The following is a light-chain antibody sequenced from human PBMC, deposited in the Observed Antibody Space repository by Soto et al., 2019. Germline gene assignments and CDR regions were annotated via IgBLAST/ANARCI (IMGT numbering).Light chain of an antibody. Sequence: SVLTQPASVSGSPGQSITISCTGTRSDVGGFNFVSWYQQYPGKAPKVIIYDVTDRPSGVSDRFSGSKSGNTASLTISGLQAEDEADYYCCSYTSISTYVFGTGTKVTVL. J-gene: IGLJ1*01. CDR1: RSDVGGFNF. CDR2: DVT. CDR3: CSYTSISTYV. V-gene: IGLV2-14*01.